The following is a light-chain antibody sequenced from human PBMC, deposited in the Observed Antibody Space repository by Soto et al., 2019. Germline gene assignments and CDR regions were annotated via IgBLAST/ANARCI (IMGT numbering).Light chain of an antibody. CDR2: AAS. CDR3: QQYDNSPLT. CDR1: QSVSSN. J-gene: IGKJ4*01. Sequence: DIVLTQAAATLSVSPGERATLSCRASQSVSSNLAWYQQKPGQAPRLLIYAASNRATGIPDRFSGSGSGTDFTLTISRREHEDVAVYYCQQYDNSPLTFGGGTKVDIK. V-gene: IGKV3-20*01.